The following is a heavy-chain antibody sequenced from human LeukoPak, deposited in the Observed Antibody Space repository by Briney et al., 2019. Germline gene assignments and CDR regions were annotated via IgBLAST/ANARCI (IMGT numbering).Heavy chain of an antibody. J-gene: IGHJ5*02. CDR3: ARGGYYPPSPFDP. CDR2: INHSGST. Sequence: PGGSLRLSCAASGFTFSDYYMSWIRQAPGKGLEWIGEINHSGSTNYNPSLKSRVTISVDTSKNQFSLKLSSVTAADTAVYYCARGGYYPPSPFDPWGQGTLVTVSS. D-gene: IGHD2-2*03. V-gene: IGHV4-34*01. CDR1: GFTFSDYY.